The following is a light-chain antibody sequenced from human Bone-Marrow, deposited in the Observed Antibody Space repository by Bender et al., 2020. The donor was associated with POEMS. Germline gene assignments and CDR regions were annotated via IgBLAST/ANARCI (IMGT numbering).Light chain of an antibody. Sequence: SYELTQPPSVSVSPGQTASITCSGDKLGDKFPCWYQQKPGQSPVLVIYKDTERPSGIPERFSGSTSGTTVTLTISGVQAEDEADYYCQSADNTGTFVFGTGTKVTVL. CDR2: KDT. CDR1: KLGDKF. J-gene: IGLJ1*01. CDR3: QSADNTGTFV. V-gene: IGLV3-25*03.